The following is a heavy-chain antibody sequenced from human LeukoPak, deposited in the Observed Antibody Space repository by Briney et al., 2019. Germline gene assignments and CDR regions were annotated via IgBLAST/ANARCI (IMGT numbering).Heavy chain of an antibody. CDR3: ARGLRWEYYFDY. J-gene: IGHJ4*02. D-gene: IGHD4-23*01. CDR2: IYYSGST. Sequence: PSETLSLTCTVSGGSISSSSYYWGWIRQPPGKGLEWIGSIYYSGSTYYNPYLKSRVTISVDTSKNQFSLKLSSVTAADTAVYYCARGLRWEYYFDYWGQGTLVTVSS. CDR1: GGSISSSSYY. V-gene: IGHV4-39*01.